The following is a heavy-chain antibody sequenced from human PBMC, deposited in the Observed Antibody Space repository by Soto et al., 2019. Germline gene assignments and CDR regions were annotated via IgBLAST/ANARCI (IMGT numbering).Heavy chain of an antibody. Sequence: SVKVSCKASGGTFSSYAISWVRQAPGQGLEWMGGIIPIFGTANYAQKFQGRVTITADESTSTAYMELSGLRSEDTAVYYCAREGERITMVRGVIDYYYGMDVWGQGTTVTVS. CDR3: AREGERITMVRGVIDYYYGMDV. D-gene: IGHD3-10*01. J-gene: IGHJ6*02. CDR1: GGTFSSYA. CDR2: IIPIFGTA. V-gene: IGHV1-69*13.